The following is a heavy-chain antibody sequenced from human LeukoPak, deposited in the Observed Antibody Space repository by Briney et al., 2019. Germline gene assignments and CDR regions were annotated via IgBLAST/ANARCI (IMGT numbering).Heavy chain of an antibody. CDR2: INHSGST. Sequence: SETLSLTCAVYGGSFSGYYWSWIRQPPGKGLEWIGEINHSGSTNYNPSLKSRVTISVDTSKNQFSLKLSSVTAADTAVYYCARDPWIVVAGKSGMDVWGQGTTVTVSS. CDR3: ARDPWIVVAGKSGMDV. V-gene: IGHV4-34*01. D-gene: IGHD6-19*01. J-gene: IGHJ6*02. CDR1: GGSFSGYY.